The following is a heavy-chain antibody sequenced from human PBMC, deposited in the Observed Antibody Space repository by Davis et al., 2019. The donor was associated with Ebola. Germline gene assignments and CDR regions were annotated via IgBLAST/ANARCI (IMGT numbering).Heavy chain of an antibody. CDR1: GLTFSDYW. Sequence: PGGSLRLSCAASGLTFSDYWMSWVRQAPGKGLEWVAVTSYDGSLKYYADSVKGRFTISRDNSEETLYLQMNSLRPEDTAVYYCARADRSPYCSGGACYYLDYWGQGTLVTVSS. CDR3: ARADRSPYCSGGACYYLDY. V-gene: IGHV3-30-3*01. D-gene: IGHD2-15*01. J-gene: IGHJ4*02. CDR2: TSYDGSLK.